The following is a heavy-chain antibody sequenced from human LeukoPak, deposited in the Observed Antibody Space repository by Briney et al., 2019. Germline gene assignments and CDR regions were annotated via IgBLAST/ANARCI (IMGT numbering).Heavy chain of an antibody. J-gene: IGHJ4*02. CDR2: NIPIFGTT. D-gene: IGHD5-18*01. V-gene: IGHV1-69*05. Sequence: ASVKVSCKVSGGTFSYAISWVRQAPGQGLEWMGENIPIFGTTDYAQNFQGRVTFTTDESTSTAYMELSSLRSEDTAVYYCARGAWGYNYGYHNYWGQGTLVTVSS. CDR3: ARGAWGYNYGYHNY. CDR1: GGTFSYA.